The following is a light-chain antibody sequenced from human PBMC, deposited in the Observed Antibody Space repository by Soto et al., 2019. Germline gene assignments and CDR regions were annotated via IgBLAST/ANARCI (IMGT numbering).Light chain of an antibody. V-gene: IGLV1-44*01. J-gene: IGLJ3*02. CDR3: AAWDDSLYGWV. CDR2: YNN. CDR1: SSNIGSNN. Sequence: QSVLTQPPSASGTPGQRVTISCSGSSSNIGSNNVNWYQQLPGTAPTLLIYYNNQRPSGVPDRFSGSKSGTSASLAISGLQSEDEAHYYCAAWDDSLYGWVFGGGTKVTVL.